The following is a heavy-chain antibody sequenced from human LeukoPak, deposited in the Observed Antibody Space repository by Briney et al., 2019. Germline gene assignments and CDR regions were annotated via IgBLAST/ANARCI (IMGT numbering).Heavy chain of an antibody. V-gene: IGHV3-23*01. CDR2: ISASGGST. Sequence: PGGSLRLSCAASGFTFISYAMSWVRQAPGKGLEWVSAISASGGSTYYADSVKGRFTISRDNSKNTLYLQMNSLRAEDTAIYYCAKGDYYDPKFDYWGQGTLVTVSS. J-gene: IGHJ4*02. CDR3: AKGDYYDPKFDY. CDR1: GFTFISYA. D-gene: IGHD3-22*01.